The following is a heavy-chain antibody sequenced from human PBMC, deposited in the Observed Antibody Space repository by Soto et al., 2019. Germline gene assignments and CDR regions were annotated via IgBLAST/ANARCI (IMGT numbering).Heavy chain of an antibody. V-gene: IGHV4-59*08. Sequence: QVKLQESGPGLVKPSETLSLSCSVSGGSISGHYWSWVRQTPGKGLEWIGYMYYSGGTNYNPSLTSRVTISVDTSKNHFSLRLTSVTAADTAVYYCARGPYYDLIWNYYYMDVWGKGTTVTVSS. J-gene: IGHJ6*03. CDR2: MYYSGGT. CDR3: ARGPYYDLIWNYYYMDV. D-gene: IGHD3-16*01. CDR1: GGSISGHY.